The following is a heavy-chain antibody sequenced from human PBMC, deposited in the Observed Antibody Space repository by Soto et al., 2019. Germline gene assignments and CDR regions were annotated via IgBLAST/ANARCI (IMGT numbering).Heavy chain of an antibody. Sequence: ASETLSLTCAVYAGSFSHYYWNWIRQSPGKGLEWIGKIKHSGSSNYNPSLRSRVSISVDMSNNQFSLRLTSVTAADTAVYYCARGGSSDWQVALDIWGQGTMVTVSS. J-gene: IGHJ3*02. CDR3: ARGGSSDWQVALDI. CDR2: IKHSGSS. CDR1: AGSFSHYY. D-gene: IGHD6-19*01. V-gene: IGHV4-34*01.